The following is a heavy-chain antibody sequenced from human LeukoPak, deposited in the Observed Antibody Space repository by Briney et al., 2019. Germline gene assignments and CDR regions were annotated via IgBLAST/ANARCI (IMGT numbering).Heavy chain of an antibody. J-gene: IGHJ4*02. CDR2: IKQDGSEK. CDR1: GFTFSRYW. Sequence: PGGSLRLSCAASGFTFSRYWMSWVRQAPGKGLEWVANIKQDGSEKYYVDSVKGRFTISRDNAKNSLYLQMNSLRAEDTAVYYCARGQNYDFWSGYFPFDYWGQGTLVTVSS. V-gene: IGHV3-7*01. CDR3: ARGQNYDFWSGYFPFDY. D-gene: IGHD3-3*01.